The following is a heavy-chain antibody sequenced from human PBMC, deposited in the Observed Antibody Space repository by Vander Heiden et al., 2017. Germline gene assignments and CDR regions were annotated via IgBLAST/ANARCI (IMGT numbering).Heavy chain of an antibody. CDR2: IIPIFGKA. CDR3: ARGRRRAYYGSVSHYQDSGMDV. D-gene: IGHD3-10*01. J-gene: IGHJ6*02. CDR1: GGTFSSYA. Sequence: QVQLVQSGAVVKKPGSSVQVCCTASGGTFSSYATSWVRQAPGQGLAWMGGIIPIFGKANYAQKFQGRVTSTADKSTSTVDMELSSMRSEDTAVDYCARGRRRAYYGSVSHYQDSGMDVWGQGTTVTVSS. V-gene: IGHV1-69*06.